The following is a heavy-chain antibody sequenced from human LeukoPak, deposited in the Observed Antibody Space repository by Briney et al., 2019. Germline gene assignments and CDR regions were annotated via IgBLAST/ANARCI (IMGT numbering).Heavy chain of an antibody. CDR3: TQSNY. CDR1: GFTFSGSP. J-gene: IGHJ4*02. CDR2: IRSKADNYAT. V-gene: IGHV3-73*01. Sequence: GGSLRLSCAASGFTFSGSPILWVRQASGKGLEWVGRIRSKADNYATAYATSVQGRCTISRDDSKSTAYLQLNSLKTEDTAVYYCTQSNYWGQGALVTVSS.